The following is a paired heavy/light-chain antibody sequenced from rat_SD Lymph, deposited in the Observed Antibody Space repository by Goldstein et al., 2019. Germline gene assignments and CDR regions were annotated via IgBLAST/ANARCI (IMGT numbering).Light chain of an antibody. CDR2: KAS. Sequence: DTVLTQSPALAVSPGERVSISCRASEGVNSYMHWYQQKPGQQPKLLIYKASNLASGVPARFSGSGSGTDFTLTIDPVEADDTATYFCQQSWNDPTFGSGTKLEIK. J-gene: IGKJ5*01. CDR1: EGVNSY. CDR3: QQSWNDPT. V-gene: IGKV3S11*01.
Heavy chain of an antibody. Sequence: QVQLKESGPGLVQPSRTLSLTCTVSGFSLTSYGVSWVRQPPGKGLEWIAAIWSGGSTDYNSALKSRLSISRDTSKSQVLLKMNSLQTEDTAMYFCARVMMPINGFDYWGQGVMVTVSS. CDR1: GFSLTSYG. J-gene: IGHJ2*01. V-gene: IGHV2-16*01. CDR3: ARVMMPINGFDY. CDR2: IWSGGST. D-gene: IGHD1-12*01.